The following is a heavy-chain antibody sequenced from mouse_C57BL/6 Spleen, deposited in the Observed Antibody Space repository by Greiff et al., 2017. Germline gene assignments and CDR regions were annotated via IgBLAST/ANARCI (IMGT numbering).Heavy chain of an antibody. D-gene: IGHD2-4*01. CDR1: GYTFTSYW. J-gene: IGHJ3*01. CDR2: INPSNGGT. V-gene: IGHV1-53*01. CDR3: ARFYEYDGAWFAY. Sequence: QVHVKQPGTELVKPGASVKLSCKASGYTFTSYWMHWVKQRPGQGLEWIGNINPSNGGTNYNEKFKSKATLTVDKSSSTAYMQLSSLTSEDSAVYYCARFYEYDGAWFAYWGQGTLVTVSA.